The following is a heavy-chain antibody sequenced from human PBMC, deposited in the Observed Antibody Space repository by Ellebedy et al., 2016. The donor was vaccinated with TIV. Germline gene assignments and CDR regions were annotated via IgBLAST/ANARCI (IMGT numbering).Heavy chain of an antibody. V-gene: IGHV3-30*03. CDR1: GFTFNMYG. Sequence: GGSLRLSXAAPGFTFNMYGIHWVRQAPGKGLEWVAVISYDGSEKYYVDSVKGRFTISRDNSKNTLYLQLNSLSTEDTALYYCARGAVLDYWGQGTLVIVSS. CDR3: ARGAVLDY. CDR2: ISYDGSEK. J-gene: IGHJ4*02.